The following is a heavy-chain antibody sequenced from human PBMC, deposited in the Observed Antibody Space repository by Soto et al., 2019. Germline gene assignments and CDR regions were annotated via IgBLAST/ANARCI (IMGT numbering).Heavy chain of an antibody. CDR2: IYYSGST. V-gene: IGHV4-31*01. Sequence: QVQLQESGPGLVKPSQTLSLTCTVSGGPSSSGGYYWSWIRQHPGKGLEWIGYIYYSGSTYYNPSVRSLVTRSVDTSKNKFSLKLISVTAADTAVYYCARLRGYFDYWGQGTLVTVSS. CDR3: ARLRGYFDY. D-gene: IGHD5-18*01. CDR1: GGPSSSGGYY. J-gene: IGHJ4*02.